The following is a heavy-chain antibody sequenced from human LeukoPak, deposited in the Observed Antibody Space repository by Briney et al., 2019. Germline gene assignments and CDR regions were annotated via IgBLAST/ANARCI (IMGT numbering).Heavy chain of an antibody. CDR1: RFTFSSYG. CDR3: ARDSSSGYYYVVY. V-gene: IGHV3-33*01. J-gene: IGHJ4*02. CDR2: IWYDGSNK. D-gene: IGHD3-22*01. Sequence: PGGSLRLSCAASRFTFSSYGMHWVRQAPGKGLEGVAVIWYDGSNKYYADSVKGRFTISRDNSKSTLYLQMNSLRAEDTAVYYCARDSSSGYYYVVYWGQGTLVTVSS.